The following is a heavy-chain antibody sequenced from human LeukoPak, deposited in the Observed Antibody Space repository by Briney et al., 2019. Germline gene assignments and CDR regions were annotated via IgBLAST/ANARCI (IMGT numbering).Heavy chain of an antibody. CDR2: ITGSGGNT. Sequence: GGSLRLSCAASGFTFSNYAMSWVGQAPGKGVEWVSAITGSGGNTYYADSVKGGLTISRDNSKNPLYLQMNSLRDEDTAVYYCAKWGDFDVLTGYYVPDFWGQGTLVTVSS. D-gene: IGHD3-9*01. J-gene: IGHJ4*02. CDR1: GFTFSNYA. V-gene: IGHV3-23*01. CDR3: AKWGDFDVLTGYYVPDF.